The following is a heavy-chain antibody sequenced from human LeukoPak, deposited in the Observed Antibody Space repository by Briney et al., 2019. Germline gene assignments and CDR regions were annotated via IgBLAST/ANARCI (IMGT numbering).Heavy chain of an antibody. CDR3: AKGAATMGDC. CDR2: ISSSGGTT. D-gene: IGHD5-12*01. V-gene: IGHV3-23*01. J-gene: IGHJ4*02. CDR1: GFTFSSHP. Sequence: GGSLRLYCAASGFTFSSHPMSWVRQAPAKGLEWVSCISSSGGTTYYADPEKCRFTISRDNHKNTLYLQMNSLRGEDRAVYYCAKGAATMGDCWGQGILVTVS.